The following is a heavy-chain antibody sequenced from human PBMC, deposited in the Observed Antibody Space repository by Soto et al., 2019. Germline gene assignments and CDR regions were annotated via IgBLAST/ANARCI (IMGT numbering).Heavy chain of an antibody. Sequence: SVKVSCKASGFTFTSSAVQWVRQARGQRLEWIGWIVVGSGNTNYAQKFQERVTITRDMSTSTAYMELSSLRSEDTAVYYCAAVGQITMVRGVITNNWFDSWGQGTLVTVSS. V-gene: IGHV1-58*01. D-gene: IGHD3-10*01. CDR3: AAVGQITMVRGVITNNWFDS. CDR1: GFTFTSSA. J-gene: IGHJ5*01. CDR2: IVVGSGNT.